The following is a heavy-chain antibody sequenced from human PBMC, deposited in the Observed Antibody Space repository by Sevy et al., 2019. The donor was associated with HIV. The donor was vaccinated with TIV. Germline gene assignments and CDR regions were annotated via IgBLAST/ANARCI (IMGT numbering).Heavy chain of an antibody. CDR3: ARSPPVVVVPGAPSWFDP. CDR1: DGSFSGYY. J-gene: IGHJ5*02. V-gene: IGHV4-34*01. Sequence: SETLSLTCAVHDGSFSGYYWNWIRQLPGKRLEWIGEINESGITYYNPSLKSRVTISVDTSKKQFSLKLNSVTAVDSAVYFCARSPPVVVVPGAPSWFDPWGRGTLVTVSS. CDR2: INESGIT. D-gene: IGHD2-2*01.